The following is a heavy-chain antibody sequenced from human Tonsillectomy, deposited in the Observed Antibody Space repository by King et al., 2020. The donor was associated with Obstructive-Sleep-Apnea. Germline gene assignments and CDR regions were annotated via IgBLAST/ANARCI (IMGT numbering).Heavy chain of an antibody. J-gene: IGHJ6*02. D-gene: IGHD4-17*01. V-gene: IGHV3-43*01. CDR1: GVTFDDYN. CDR3: AKSTVPHYYFYGMDV. Sequence: QLVQSGGVVVQPGGSLRLSCAASGVTFDDYNMHWDRQAPGKSLEWGSIICWVVGGSYYAASVKGRFTISRDNSKNSLYLQMNSLRTEDTALYYCAKSTVPHYYFYGMDVWGQGTTVTVSS. CDR2: ICWVVGGS.